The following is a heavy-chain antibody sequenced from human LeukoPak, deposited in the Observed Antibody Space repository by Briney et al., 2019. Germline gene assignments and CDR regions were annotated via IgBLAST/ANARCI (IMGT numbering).Heavy chain of an antibody. CDR2: INHSGST. CDR3: ARGLARSSSCSYYYYYGMDV. Sequence: SETLSLTCAVYGGPFSGYYWSWIRQPPGKGLEWIGEINHSGSTNYNPSLKSRVTISVDTSKNQFSLKLSSVTAADTAVYYCARGLARSSSCSYYYYYGMDVWGQGTTVTVSS. V-gene: IGHV4-34*01. CDR1: GGPFSGYY. D-gene: IGHD6-13*01. J-gene: IGHJ6*02.